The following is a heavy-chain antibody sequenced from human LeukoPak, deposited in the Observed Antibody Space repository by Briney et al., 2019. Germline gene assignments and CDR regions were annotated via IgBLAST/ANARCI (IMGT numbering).Heavy chain of an antibody. V-gene: IGHV1-69*05. Sequence: ASVKVSCKASGGTFSRYAISWVRQAPGQGLEWMGGTIPILGTPNYAQKFQGRVTITTDESTSTAYMEVTSLRSEDTAVYYCARSAGSVIVPAAIGASGYYYYMDVWGKGTTVTVSS. D-gene: IGHD2-2*02. J-gene: IGHJ6*03. CDR1: GGTFSRYA. CDR3: ARSAGSVIVPAAIGASGYYYYMDV. CDR2: TIPILGTP.